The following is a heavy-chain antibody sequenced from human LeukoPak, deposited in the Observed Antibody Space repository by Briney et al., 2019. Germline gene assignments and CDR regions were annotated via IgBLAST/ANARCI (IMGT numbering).Heavy chain of an antibody. CDR3: AMNVRGYSSSWKGDY. V-gene: IGHV4-34*01. J-gene: IGHJ4*02. CDR1: GGSFSGHY. CDR2: INHSGST. Sequence: SETLSLTCAVYGGSFSGHYWSWIRQPPGKGLEWIGEINHSGSTNYNPSLKSRVTISVDTSKNQFSLKLSSVTAADTAVYYCAMNVRGYSSSWKGDYWGQGTLVTVSS. D-gene: IGHD6-13*01.